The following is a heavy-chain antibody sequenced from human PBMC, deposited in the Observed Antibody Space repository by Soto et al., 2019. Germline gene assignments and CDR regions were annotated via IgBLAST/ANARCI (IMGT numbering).Heavy chain of an antibody. Sequence: SETLSLTCVVSGGSLSSYYWSWIRQPPGKGLEWIGYIYYSGSTNYNPSLKSRVTISVDTSKNQFSLKLSSVTAADTAVYYCARASSGWYYRFDYWGQGTLVTVPQ. CDR1: GGSLSSYY. D-gene: IGHD6-19*01. CDR2: IYYSGST. V-gene: IGHV4-59*01. CDR3: ARASSGWYYRFDY. J-gene: IGHJ4*02.